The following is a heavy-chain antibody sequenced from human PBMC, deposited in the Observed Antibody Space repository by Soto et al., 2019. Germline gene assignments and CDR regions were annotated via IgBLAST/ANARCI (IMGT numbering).Heavy chain of an antibody. V-gene: IGHV3-73*02. CDR2: IRSKVNNFAT. J-gene: IGHJ6*02. CDR1: GFTSSASA. Sequence: EVQLVESGGDLVQPGGSLTLSCAASGFTSSASAIHWVRQASGKGLEWVGRIRSKVNNFATAFAASVKGRFTISRDDSKNTIYLQMNSLKSEDSAVYYCTRPGGDQYYYYGRVVWGQGTTVTVSS. D-gene: IGHD2-21*01. CDR3: TRPGGDQYYYYGRVV.